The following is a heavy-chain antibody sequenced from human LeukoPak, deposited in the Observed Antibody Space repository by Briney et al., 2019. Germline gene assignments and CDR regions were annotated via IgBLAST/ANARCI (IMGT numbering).Heavy chain of an antibody. V-gene: IGHV3-30*02. J-gene: IGHJ4*02. CDR3: AKDLLYSSSYAVDS. Sequence: GGSLRLSCEASGFSFSGFGFHWVRQAPGRGLDWVAFIWSDGIFKDYADSVKGRFTISRDDSKNTLYLQMDSLRAEDTAVYYCAKDLLYSSSYAVDSWGQGSLVTVSS. D-gene: IGHD6-6*01. CDR2: IWSDGIFK. CDR1: GFSFSGFG.